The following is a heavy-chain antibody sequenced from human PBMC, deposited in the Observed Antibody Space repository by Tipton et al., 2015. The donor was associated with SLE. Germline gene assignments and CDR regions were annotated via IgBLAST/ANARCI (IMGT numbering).Heavy chain of an antibody. CDR2: ISWNSGSI. CDR3: ARGIAAAGTGYYFDY. CDR1: GFTFDDYA. Sequence: SLRLSCAASGFTFDDYAMHWVRQAPGKGLEWVSGISWNSGSIGYADSVKGRFTISRDNSKNTLYLQMNSLRAEDTAVYYCARGIAAAGTGYYFDYWGQGTLVTVSS. D-gene: IGHD6-13*01. J-gene: IGHJ4*02. V-gene: IGHV3-9*01.